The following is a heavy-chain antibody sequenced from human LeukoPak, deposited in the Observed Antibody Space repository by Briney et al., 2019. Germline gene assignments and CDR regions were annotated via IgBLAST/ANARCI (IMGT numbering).Heavy chain of an antibody. Sequence: PSETLSLTCTVSGGSISSGSYYWSWIRQPAGKGLEWIGRVYATGTTNYNPSLKGRVTMSVDTSKNQFSLNLSSVTAADTAVYYCARDNNHDLYYCYYYMDVWGKGTTVTVSS. V-gene: IGHV4-61*02. CDR1: GGSISSGSYY. D-gene: IGHD1/OR15-1a*01. CDR2: VYATGTT. J-gene: IGHJ6*03. CDR3: ARDNNHDLYYCYYYMDV.